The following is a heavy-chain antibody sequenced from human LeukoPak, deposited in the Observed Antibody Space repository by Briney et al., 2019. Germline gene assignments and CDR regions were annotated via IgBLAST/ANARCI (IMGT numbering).Heavy chain of an antibody. CDR3: AKDSLVGGWLVGYSFDS. V-gene: IGHV3-23*01. CDR2: ISGSGGST. D-gene: IGHD6-19*01. J-gene: IGHJ4*02. Sequence: GGSLRLSCAASGFTFSSYAMSWVRQAPGKGLEWVSAISGSGGSTYYADSVKGRFPISRDNSKNTLFLQMNSLRAEDTAVYYCAKDSLVGGWLVGYSFDSWGQGTLVTVSS. CDR1: GFTFSSYA.